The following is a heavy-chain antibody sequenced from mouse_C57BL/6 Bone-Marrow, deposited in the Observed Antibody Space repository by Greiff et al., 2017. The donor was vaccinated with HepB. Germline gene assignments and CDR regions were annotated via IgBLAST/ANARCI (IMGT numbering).Heavy chain of an antibody. D-gene: IGHD1-1*01. J-gene: IGHJ3*01. V-gene: IGHV1-53*01. CDR3: ARNYGSSLWFAY. CDR1: GYTFTSYW. CDR2: INPSNGGT. Sequence: QVQLQQPGTELVKPGASVKLSCKASGYTFTSYWMHWVKQRPGQGLEWIGNINPSNGGTNYNEKLKSKATLTVDKSSSTAYMQLSSLTSEDSAVYDCARNYGSSLWFAYWGQGTLVTVSA.